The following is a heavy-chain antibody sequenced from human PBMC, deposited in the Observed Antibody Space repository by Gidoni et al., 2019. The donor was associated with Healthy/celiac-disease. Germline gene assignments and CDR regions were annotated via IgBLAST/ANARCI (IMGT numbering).Heavy chain of an antibody. CDR3: ARDGGGADTT. CDR2: IYTSGST. V-gene: IGHV4-61*02. CDR1: GGSIRSGSYY. Sequence: QVQLQESGPGLVKPSQTLSLTCTVSGGSIRSGSYYWSWIRQPAGKGLEWIGRIYTSGSTNYNPSLKSRVTMSVDTSKNQFSLKLSSVTAADTAVYYCARDGGGADTTWGQGTLVTVSS. J-gene: IGHJ5*02. D-gene: IGHD3-16*01.